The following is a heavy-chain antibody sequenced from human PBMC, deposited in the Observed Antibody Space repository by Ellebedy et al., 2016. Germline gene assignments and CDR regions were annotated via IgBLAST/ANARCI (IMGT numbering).Heavy chain of an antibody. D-gene: IGHD6-25*01. CDR3: ARDVVVPGARVFFES. J-gene: IGHJ4*02. V-gene: IGHV3-48*02. CDR1: GFTISSNS. CDR2: ISAGSDTI. Sequence: GGSLRLSCEASGFTISSNSMNWVRQAPGKGLEWVSYISAGSDTIFYADFVKGRFTISRDNAKNSLYMQMNRLTDEDTAVYYCARDVVVPGARVFFESWGQGTLVTVSS.